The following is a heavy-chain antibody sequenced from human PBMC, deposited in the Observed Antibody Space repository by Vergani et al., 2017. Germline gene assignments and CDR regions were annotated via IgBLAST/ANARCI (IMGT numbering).Heavy chain of an antibody. J-gene: IGHJ6*03. CDR1: GGSISSGSYY. CDR2: IYTSGST. Sequence: QVQLQESGPGLVKPSQTLSLTCTVSGGSISSGSYYWSWIRQPAGKGLEWIGRIYTSGSTNYNPSLKSRVTISVDTSKNQFSLKLSSVTAADTAVYYCAGGIKTDFWSGTPYYMDVWGKGTTVTVSS. V-gene: IGHV4-61*02. CDR3: AGGIKTDFWSGTPYYMDV. D-gene: IGHD3-3*01.